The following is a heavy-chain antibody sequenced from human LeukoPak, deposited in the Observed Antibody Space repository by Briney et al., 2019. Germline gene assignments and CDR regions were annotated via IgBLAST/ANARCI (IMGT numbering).Heavy chain of an antibody. J-gene: IGHJ4*02. CDR2: IIPIFGTA. CDR1: GGTFSNYG. V-gene: IGHV1-69*13. CDR3: ARDLKMGYSSGRYSWGTGSSNDY. Sequence: GASVKVSCKASGGTFSNYGISWVRQAPGQGLEWMGEIIPIFGTAHYTQKFQGRVTITADESTTTAYMELSSLRSEDTAVYYCARDLKMGYSSGRYSWGTGSSNDYWGQGTLVTVSS. D-gene: IGHD6-19*01.